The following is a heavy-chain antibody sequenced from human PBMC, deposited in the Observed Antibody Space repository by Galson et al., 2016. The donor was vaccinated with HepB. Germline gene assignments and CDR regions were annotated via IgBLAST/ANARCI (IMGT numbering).Heavy chain of an antibody. Sequence: SLRLSCAASGFTFSGYAMGWVRQAPGKGLEWVPSISGGDSSTHYADSVRGRFTISREHSKTTVYLQMTSLRAEDSAIYYCAKSRVSSWYVGGFDFWGQGTMVTVSS. CDR3: AKSRVSSWYVGGFDF. CDR2: ISGGDSST. V-gene: IGHV3-23*01. J-gene: IGHJ3*01. CDR1: GFTFSGYA. D-gene: IGHD6-13*01.